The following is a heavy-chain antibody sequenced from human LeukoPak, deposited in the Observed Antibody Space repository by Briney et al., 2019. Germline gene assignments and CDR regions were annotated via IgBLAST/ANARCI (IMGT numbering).Heavy chain of an antibody. V-gene: IGHV4-4*07. CDR2: IYTSGST. CDR3: ARDRYYYDSSGYDPYFDY. D-gene: IGHD3-22*01. Sequence: SETLSLTRTVSGGSISSYYWSWIRQPAGKGLEWIGRIYTSGSTNYNPSLKSRVTMSVDTSKNQFSLKLSSVTAADTAVYYCARDRYYYDSSGYDPYFDYWGQGTLVTVSS. J-gene: IGHJ4*02. CDR1: GGSISSYY.